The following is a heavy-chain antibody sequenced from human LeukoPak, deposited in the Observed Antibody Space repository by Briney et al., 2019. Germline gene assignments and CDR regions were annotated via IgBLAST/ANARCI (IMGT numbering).Heavy chain of an antibody. CDR1: GYSITSGYY. CDR2: IYHSGST. V-gene: IGHV4-38-2*02. D-gene: IGHD2-15*01. J-gene: IGHJ3*02. CDR3: ARGHCSGGSCYRIPRFYRGAFDI. Sequence: SETLSLTCTVSGYSITSGYYWGWIRQPPGKGLDWIGYIYHSGSTYYIPSLKSRLTISVDTSKNQFSLKLSSVTAADTAVYYCARGHCSGGSCYRIPRFYRGAFDIWGQGTMVTVSS.